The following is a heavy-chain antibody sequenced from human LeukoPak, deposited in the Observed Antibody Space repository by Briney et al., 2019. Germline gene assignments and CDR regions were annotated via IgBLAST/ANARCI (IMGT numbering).Heavy chain of an antibody. Sequence: GRSLRLSCAASGFTFDDYAMHWVRQAPGKGLEWVSGISWNSGSIGYAASVKGRFTISRDNSKNTLYLQMNSLRAEDTALYYCATGMENYDGSGYYSYFQHWGQGTLVTVSS. V-gene: IGHV3-9*01. CDR2: ISWNSGSI. J-gene: IGHJ1*01. D-gene: IGHD3-22*01. CDR1: GFTFDDYA. CDR3: ATGMENYDGSGYYSYFQH.